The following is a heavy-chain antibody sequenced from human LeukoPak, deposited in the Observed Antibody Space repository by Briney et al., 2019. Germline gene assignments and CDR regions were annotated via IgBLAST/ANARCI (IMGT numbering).Heavy chain of an antibody. Sequence: GGSLRLSCAASGFTFSSYAMHWVRQAPGRGLEWVAVISYDRSNKSYADSVKGRFTISRDNSKNTLYLQMNSLRAEDTAVYYCARESVAGVVLLDYWGQGTLVTVSS. CDR3: ARESVAGVVLLDY. D-gene: IGHD6-19*01. CDR2: ISYDRSNK. J-gene: IGHJ4*02. V-gene: IGHV3-30*04. CDR1: GFTFSSYA.